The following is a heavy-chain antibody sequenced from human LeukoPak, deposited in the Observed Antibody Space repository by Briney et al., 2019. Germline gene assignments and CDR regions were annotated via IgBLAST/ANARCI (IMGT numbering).Heavy chain of an antibody. V-gene: IGHV1-8*01. CDR3: ARGSSSSWYSFLSRYYYYGMDV. Sequence: ASVKVSCKASGYTFTSYDINWVRQATGQGLEWMGWMNPNSGNTGYAQKFQGRVTMTRNTSISTAYMELSSLRSEDTAVYYCARGSSSSWYSFLSRYYYYGMDVWGQGTTVTVSS. D-gene: IGHD6-13*01. CDR2: MNPNSGNT. CDR1: GYTFTSYD. J-gene: IGHJ6*02.